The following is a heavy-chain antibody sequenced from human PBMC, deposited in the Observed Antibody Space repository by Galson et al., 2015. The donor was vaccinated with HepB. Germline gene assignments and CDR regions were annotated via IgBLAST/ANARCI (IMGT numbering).Heavy chain of an antibody. D-gene: IGHD2-21*02. J-gene: IGHJ1*01. CDR2: VDPRGGSA. CDR1: GYTFTDYY. V-gene: IGHV1-46*03. CDR3: ARDDDCGGDCHRC. Sequence: SVKVSCKASGYTFTDYYMHWVRQAPGQGLEWMGVVDPRGGSANYAQTFQGRLTMTREASTNTVYLELSGLRSEDTAVYFCARDDDCGGDCHRCWGQGTLVTVSS.